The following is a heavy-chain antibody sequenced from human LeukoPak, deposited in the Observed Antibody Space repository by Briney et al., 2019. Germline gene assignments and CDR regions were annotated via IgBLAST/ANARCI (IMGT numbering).Heavy chain of an antibody. CDR1: GFTFDDYA. CDR2: ISWNSGSI. V-gene: IGHV3-9*01. J-gene: IGHJ3*02. Sequence: AGGSLRLSCAASGFTFDDYAMHWVRQGPEKGLEWVSGISWNSGSIGYADSVKGRFTISRDNAKNSLYLQMNSLRAEDTAVYYCARDRDSSGYYYLYDAFDIWGQGTMVTVSS. CDR3: ARDRDSSGYYYLYDAFDI. D-gene: IGHD3-22*01.